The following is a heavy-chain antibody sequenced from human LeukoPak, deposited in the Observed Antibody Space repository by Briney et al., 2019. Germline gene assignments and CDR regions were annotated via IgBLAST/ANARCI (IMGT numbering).Heavy chain of an antibody. V-gene: IGHV3-74*01. CDR3: ARDDDGLGCMDV. CDR2: IHSDGAST. J-gene: IGHJ6*02. CDR1: GFTFSSHW. D-gene: IGHD6-19*01. Sequence: GGSLRLSCAASGFTFSSHWMHWVRQAPGKGLVWVSRIHSDGASTSYADSVKGRFTMSRDNAKNTLYLQMNSLRAEDTAVYYCARDDDGLGCMDVWGQGTTVTVSS.